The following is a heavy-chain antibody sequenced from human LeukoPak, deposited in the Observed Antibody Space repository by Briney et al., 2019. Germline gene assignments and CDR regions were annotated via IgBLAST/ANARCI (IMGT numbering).Heavy chain of an antibody. CDR3: ARDGVGATPLDY. D-gene: IGHD1-26*01. CDR2: ISSSSSYI. Sequence: GGSLRLSRAASGFTFSSYSMNWVRQAPGKGLEWVSSISSSSSYIYYADSVKGRFTISRDNAKNSLYLQMNSLRAEDTAVYYCARDGVGATPLDYWGQGTLVTVSS. J-gene: IGHJ4*02. V-gene: IGHV3-21*01. CDR1: GFTFSSYS.